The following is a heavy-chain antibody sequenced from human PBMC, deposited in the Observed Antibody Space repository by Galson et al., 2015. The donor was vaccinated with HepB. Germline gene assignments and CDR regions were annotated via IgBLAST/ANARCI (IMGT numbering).Heavy chain of an antibody. D-gene: IGHD4-17*01. J-gene: IGHJ3*02. CDR1: GNTFTTYY. Sequence: QSGAEVKKPGESLRISCKASGNTFTTYYIHWVRQAPGQGLEWMGIINPSGGTTSYAQKFQGRVTMTSDTSTSTVYMELSSLRSEDTAVYYCARATVNPDIWGQGAMVIVSS. V-gene: IGHV1-46*03. CDR3: ARATVNPDI. CDR2: INPSGGTT.